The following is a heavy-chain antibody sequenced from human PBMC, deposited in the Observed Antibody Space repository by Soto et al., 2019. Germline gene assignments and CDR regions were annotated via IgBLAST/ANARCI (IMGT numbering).Heavy chain of an antibody. J-gene: IGHJ4*02. CDR3: ARLAYSHYST. CDR1: GGSIKVGGYY. CDR2: IYYSGTT. Sequence: PSETLSLTCTVSGGSIKVGGYYWGWIRQPPGKGLEWVATIYYSGTTYYNPSLKSRLTISLDTSRNQFSLDLTSVTAADTAVYYSARLAYSHYSTWGKGTMVTVS. D-gene: IGHD5-12*01. V-gene: IGHV4-39*01.